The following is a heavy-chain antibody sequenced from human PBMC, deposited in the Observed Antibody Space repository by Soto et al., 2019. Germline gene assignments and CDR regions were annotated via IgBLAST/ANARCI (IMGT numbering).Heavy chain of an antibody. Sequence: EVQLVESGGALVQSGGSLRLSCAASGFTFSRHWMHWVRQAPGKGLSWVSHIGPDGYRTREADSVKGRFIISRDNAQNTLYLQMNSVRDDDTAIYYSVRAQQWAYDFWGPGILVTVSS. CDR3: VRAQQWAYDF. J-gene: IGHJ4*02. CDR1: GFTFSRHW. V-gene: IGHV3-74*01. CDR2: IGPDGYRT. D-gene: IGHD6-19*01.